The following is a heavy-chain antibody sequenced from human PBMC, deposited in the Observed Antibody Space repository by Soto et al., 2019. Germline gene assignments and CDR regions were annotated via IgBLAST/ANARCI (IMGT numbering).Heavy chain of an antibody. CDR1: GYTFTSYY. V-gene: IGHV1-46*01. D-gene: IGHD1-26*01. Sequence: SVKVSCRASGYTFTSYYMHWVRQAPGQGLEWMGIINPSGGSTSYAQKFQGRVTMTRDTSTSTVYMELSSLRSEDTAVYYCARVGATTWFDPWGQGTLVTVSS. CDR2: INPSGGST. J-gene: IGHJ5*02. CDR3: ARVGATTWFDP.